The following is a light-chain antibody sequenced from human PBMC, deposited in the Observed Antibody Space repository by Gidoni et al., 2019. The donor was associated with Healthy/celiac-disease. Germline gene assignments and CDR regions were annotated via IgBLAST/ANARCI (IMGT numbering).Light chain of an antibody. CDR1: QSLVYSDGNTY. Sequence: DVVMTQSPLSLPVTLGQPASISCRSSQSLVYSDGNTYLNWFQQRPGQSPRRLIYKVSTRDSGVPDRFGGSGSGTDFTLKISRVEAEDVGVYYCMQGTHWPLTFGGGTKVEIK. V-gene: IGKV2-30*01. CDR3: MQGTHWPLT. CDR2: KVS. J-gene: IGKJ4*01.